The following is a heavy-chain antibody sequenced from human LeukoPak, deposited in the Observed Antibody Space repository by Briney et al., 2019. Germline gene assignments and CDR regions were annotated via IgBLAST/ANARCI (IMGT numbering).Heavy chain of an antibody. CDR1: GYTFTGYY. D-gene: IGHD2-2*01. CDR2: INPNSGGT. V-gene: IGHV1-2*06. J-gene: IGHJ6*03. Sequence: ASVMVSCKASGYTFTGYYIHWVRQAPGQGLEWMGRINPNSGGTNFAQQFQGRVTMTRDTSISTAYMELSRLRSDDTAVYYCALAGGYCSSISCSSPMDVWGKGTTVTVSS. CDR3: ALAGGYCSSISCSSPMDV.